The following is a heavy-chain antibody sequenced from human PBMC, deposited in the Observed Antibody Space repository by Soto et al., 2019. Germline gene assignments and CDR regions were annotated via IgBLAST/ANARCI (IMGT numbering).Heavy chain of an antibody. Sequence: GVLRLSCAASGFTFSNYWMHWVRQAPGKGLVWVSRINGDGRSTSYADSAKGRFTISRDNAKNTLYLQLNSLRAEDTAVYYCASTTIFGVVIGPGYYYGMDVWGQGTTVTVSS. CDR3: ASTTIFGVVIGPGYYYGMDV. V-gene: IGHV3-74*01. J-gene: IGHJ6*02. CDR1: GFTFSNYW. D-gene: IGHD3-3*01. CDR2: INGDGRST.